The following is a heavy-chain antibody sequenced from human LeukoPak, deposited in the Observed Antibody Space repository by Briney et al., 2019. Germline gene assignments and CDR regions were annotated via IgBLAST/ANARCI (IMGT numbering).Heavy chain of an antibody. Sequence: PSETLSLTCTVSGGSISSYYWSWIRQPPGKGLEWIGYIYYSGSTNYNPSLKSRVTISVDTSKNQFSLKLSSVTAADTAVYYCARVSLDSAVGGYYYYYMDGWGKGTTVTVSS. D-gene: IGHD1-26*01. V-gene: IGHV4-59*01. CDR1: GGSISSYY. CDR3: ARVSLDSAVGGYYYYYMDG. J-gene: IGHJ6*03. CDR2: IYYSGST.